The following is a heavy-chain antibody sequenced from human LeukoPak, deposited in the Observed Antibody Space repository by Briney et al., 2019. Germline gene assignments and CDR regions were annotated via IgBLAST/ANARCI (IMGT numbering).Heavy chain of an antibody. J-gene: IGHJ6*03. CDR1: GFTFSSYS. D-gene: IGHD7-27*01. V-gene: IGHV3-21*01. Sequence: GGSLRLSCAASGFTFSSYSMNWLRQAPGKGLEWVSSISSSSSYIYYADSVKGRFTISRDNAKNSLYLQMNSLRAEDTAVYYCARDLGQYYYYYMDVWGKGTTVTVSS. CDR3: ARDLGQYYYYYMDV. CDR2: ISSSSSYI.